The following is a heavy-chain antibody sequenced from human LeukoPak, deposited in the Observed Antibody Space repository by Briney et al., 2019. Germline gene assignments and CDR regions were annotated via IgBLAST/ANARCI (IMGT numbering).Heavy chain of an antibody. V-gene: IGHV3-30*02. J-gene: IGHJ6*03. CDR2: IRHDGSNK. CDR3: AKDSGTTNSYYYMDV. D-gene: IGHD1-1*01. Sequence: PGGSLRLSCAASGFAFSSYGMHWVRQAPGKGLEWVAFIRHDGSNKDYADSVKVRFTLSRDYSKNTLYLQMNSLRAEDTAVYYCAKDSGTTNSYYYMDVWGKGTTVTISS. CDR1: GFAFSSYG.